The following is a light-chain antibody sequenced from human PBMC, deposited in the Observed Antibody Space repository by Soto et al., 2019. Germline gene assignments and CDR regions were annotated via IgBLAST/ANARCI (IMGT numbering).Light chain of an antibody. J-gene: IGKJ5*01. CDR1: QSISKW. Sequence: DIQMTQSPSPVSASVVDRVSITCRASQSISKWLAWYQQKPGKAPKLLFYKSSNLNSEVPSRFSGSGSGTEFPLTISSLQPDDFATYCCQQYNCLITFGQGTRLEIK. CDR2: KSS. V-gene: IGKV1-5*03. CDR3: QQYNCLIT.